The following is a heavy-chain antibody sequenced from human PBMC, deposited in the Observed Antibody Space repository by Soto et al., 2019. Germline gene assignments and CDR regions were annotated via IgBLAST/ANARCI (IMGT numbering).Heavy chain of an antibody. V-gene: IGHV4-4*02. Sequence: QVQLRESGPGLVEASGTLSLTCEVSTGSISSGNWWSWVRQPPGKGLEWIGEIYYTGATNYNPCLKSRITMTIDKSKDHFSLSLRSETAADTAVYYCARVFSSGSGWMYYFDFWGQGTLVSVSS. CDR2: IYYTGAT. J-gene: IGHJ4*02. CDR1: TGSISSGNW. D-gene: IGHD6-25*01. CDR3: ARVFSSGSGWMYYFDF.